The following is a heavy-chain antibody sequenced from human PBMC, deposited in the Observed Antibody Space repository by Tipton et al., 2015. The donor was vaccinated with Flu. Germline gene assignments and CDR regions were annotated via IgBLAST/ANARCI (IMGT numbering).Heavy chain of an antibody. CDR1: GVSISKSY. Sequence: GLVKPSETLSLTCTVSGVSISKSYWAWIRQPPGKGLEWIGYIHYTGGTNYSPSLKGRVTISVDTSKNQFSLKLTSVTAADTAVYYCARMRARDCTLGVCYLWWFDLWGRGTLVTVSS. CDR2: IHYTGGT. D-gene: IGHD2-8*01. CDR3: ARMRARDCTLGVCYLWWFDL. J-gene: IGHJ2*01. V-gene: IGHV4-59*01.